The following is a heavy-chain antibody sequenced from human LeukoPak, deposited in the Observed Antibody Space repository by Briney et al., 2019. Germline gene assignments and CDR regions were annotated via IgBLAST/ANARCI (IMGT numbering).Heavy chain of an antibody. CDR2: IYYGGNT. J-gene: IGHJ4*02. CDR3: ARAVGDRSPFEH. Sequence: SETLSLTCTVSGASVTSNNHYWNWIRQPPGEGLEWIGHIYYGGNTNYNPSLKSRVTISVDTSSFQFSLRLNSVTAADTAVYYCARAVGDRSPFEHWGQGILVTVSS. CDR1: GASVTSNNHY. V-gene: IGHV4-61*01. D-gene: IGHD5-24*01.